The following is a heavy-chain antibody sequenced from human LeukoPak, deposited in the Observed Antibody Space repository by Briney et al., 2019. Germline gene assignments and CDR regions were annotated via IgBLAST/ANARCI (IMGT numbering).Heavy chain of an antibody. CDR3: ARDAGFGTEDY. J-gene: IGHJ4*02. Sequence: ASVKVSCQASGYTFTGYYIHWVRQAPGQGLEWMGWINPNSGGTNYAQKFQGRVTMTRDTSISTAYMELSRLRSDDTAVYYCARDAGFGTEDYWGQGTLVAVSS. D-gene: IGHD3-10*01. CDR1: GYTFTGYY. V-gene: IGHV1-2*02. CDR2: INPNSGGT.